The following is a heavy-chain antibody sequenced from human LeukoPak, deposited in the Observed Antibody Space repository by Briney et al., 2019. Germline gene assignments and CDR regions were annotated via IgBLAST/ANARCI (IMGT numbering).Heavy chain of an antibody. Sequence: GGSLRLSCAASGFTFSSDGMHWVRQAPGKGLEWVAVIWYDGSNKYYADSVKGRFTISRDNSKNTLYLQMNSLRAEDTAVYYCASSSYGDYGGDYWGQGTLVTVSS. V-gene: IGHV3-33*01. CDR1: GFTFSSDG. CDR2: IWYDGSNK. CDR3: ASSSYGDYGGDY. D-gene: IGHD4-17*01. J-gene: IGHJ4*02.